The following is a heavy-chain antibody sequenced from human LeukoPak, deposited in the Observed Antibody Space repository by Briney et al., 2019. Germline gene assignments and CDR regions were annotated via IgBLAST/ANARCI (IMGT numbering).Heavy chain of an antibody. CDR3: ARDSSGPWFDP. J-gene: IGHJ5*02. V-gene: IGHV3-21*01. Sequence: GGSLRLSCAASGFIFNNYIMNWVRQAPGKGLEWVPSITGSGSFVYYADSVKGRFTISRDNAKNSLFLQMNSLRAEDTAVYYCARDSSGPWFDPWGQGTLVTVSS. CDR2: ITGSGSFV. D-gene: IGHD6-6*01. CDR1: GFIFNNYI.